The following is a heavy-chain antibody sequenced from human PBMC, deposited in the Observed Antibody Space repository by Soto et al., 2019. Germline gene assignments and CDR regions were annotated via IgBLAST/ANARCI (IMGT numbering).Heavy chain of an antibody. CDR3: ARGGQWDFLSDY. D-gene: IGHD1-26*01. CDR2: ISTYNGDT. V-gene: IGHV1-18*01. CDR1: GYTFSRSG. Sequence: ASVKVSCKASGYTFSRSGISWVRQAPGQGLEWMGWISTYNGDTNYAQKVQGRVTMTTDSSTSTAFMELMSLRSDDTAVYFCARGGQWDFLSDYWGQGTLVTVSS. J-gene: IGHJ4*02.